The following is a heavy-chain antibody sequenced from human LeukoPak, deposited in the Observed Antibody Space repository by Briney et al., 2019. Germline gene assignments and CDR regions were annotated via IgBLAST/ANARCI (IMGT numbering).Heavy chain of an antibody. V-gene: IGHV1-2*04. D-gene: IGHD3-10*01. CDR3: ARSRGSGGYRPYGMDV. CDR1: GYTFTGYY. Sequence: ASVKVSCKASGYTFTGYYMHWVRQAPGQGLEWMGWINPNSGGTNYAQKFQGWVTMTRDTSISTAYMELSRLRSDDTAVYYCARSRGSGGYRPYGMDVWGQGTTVTVSS. CDR2: INPNSGGT. J-gene: IGHJ6*02.